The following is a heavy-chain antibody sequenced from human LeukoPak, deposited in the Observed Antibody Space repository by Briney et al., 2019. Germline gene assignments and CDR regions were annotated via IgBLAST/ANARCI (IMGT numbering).Heavy chain of an antibody. J-gene: IGHJ4*02. D-gene: IGHD3-22*01. V-gene: IGHV4-34*01. CDR1: GGSFSDYF. CDR3: ARVVPYQPYQYDSSGYSIDY. CDR2: INHSGST. Sequence: SETLSLTCAVYGGSFSDYFWSWIRHFPGKGLEWIGEINHSGSTNCNPSLKSRVTISVDTSKNQFSLKLSSVTAADTAVYYCARVVPYQPYQYDSSGYSIDYWGQGTRVTVSS.